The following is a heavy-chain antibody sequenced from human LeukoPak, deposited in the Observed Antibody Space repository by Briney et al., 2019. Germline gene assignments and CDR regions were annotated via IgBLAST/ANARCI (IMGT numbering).Heavy chain of an antibody. CDR3: AGTRGTYSYGYDY. CDR2: INHSGST. CDR1: GGSFSGYY. D-gene: IGHD5-18*01. Sequence: SETLSLTCAVYGGSFSGYYWSWIRQPPGKGLEWIGEINHSGSTNYNPSLKSRVTISVDTSKNQFSLKLSSVTAADTAVYYCAGTRGTYSYGYDYWGQGTLVTVSS. J-gene: IGHJ4*02. V-gene: IGHV4-34*01.